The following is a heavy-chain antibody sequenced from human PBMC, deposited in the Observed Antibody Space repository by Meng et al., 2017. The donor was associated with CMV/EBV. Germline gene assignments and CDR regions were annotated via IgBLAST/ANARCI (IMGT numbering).Heavy chain of an antibody. Sequence: VGMVESGGGVGEPGVSLECSWAAAGFTLSSYVMQRVRQAPGKGLEWVAFIRYDGSNKYYADSVKGRFTISRDNSKNTLYLQMNSLRAEDTAVYYCAIQGYDFWSGSFDYWGQGTLVTVSS. CDR1: GFTLSSYV. CDR2: IRYDGSNK. V-gene: IGHV3-30*02. J-gene: IGHJ4*02. CDR3: AIQGYDFWSGSFDY. D-gene: IGHD3-3*01.